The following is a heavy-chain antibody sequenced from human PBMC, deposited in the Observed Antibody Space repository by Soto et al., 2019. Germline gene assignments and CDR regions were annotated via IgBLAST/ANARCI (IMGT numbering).Heavy chain of an antibody. CDR1: GGSFSGYY. J-gene: IGHJ4*02. D-gene: IGHD6-13*01. V-gene: IGHV4-34*01. CDR3: ARGRKYSSSWLPKKGVSVVFDY. CDR2: INHSGST. Sequence: PSETLSLTCAVYGGSFSGYYWSWIRQPPGKGLEWIGEINHSGSTNYNPSLKSRVTISVDTSKNQFSLKLSSVTTADTAVYYCARGRKYSSSWLPKKGVSVVFDYWGQGTLVTVSS.